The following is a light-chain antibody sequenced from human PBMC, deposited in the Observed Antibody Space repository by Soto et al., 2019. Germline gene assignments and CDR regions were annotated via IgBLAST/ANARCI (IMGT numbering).Light chain of an antibody. Sequence: QSVLTQPPSASGTPGQRVTIPCSGSSSNIGSNFVYWYQQLPGTAPKLLIYSTNKRPSGVPDRFSGSKSGTSASLAISGLRSEDEADYYCAAWDDSLSGLWVFGGGTKLTV. J-gene: IGLJ3*02. CDR1: SSNIGSNF. CDR2: STN. CDR3: AAWDDSLSGLWV. V-gene: IGLV1-47*02.